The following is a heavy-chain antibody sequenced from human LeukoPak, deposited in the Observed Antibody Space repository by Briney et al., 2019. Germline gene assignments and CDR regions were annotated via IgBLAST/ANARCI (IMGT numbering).Heavy chain of an antibody. V-gene: IGHV1-18*01. CDR3: ARLPDRSFTVXRXNFXY. J-gene: IGHJ4*02. CDR2: ISAYNGNT. CDR1: GYTFTSYG. D-gene: IGHD4-11*01. Sequence: GASVTVSFKASGYTFTSYGFSWVRQAPGQGLEWMGWISAYNGNTNYAQKLQGRVSMTTDTSTRTAYMELRSLRSDDTAVYNSARLPDRSFTVXRXNFXYWGQGTLVT.